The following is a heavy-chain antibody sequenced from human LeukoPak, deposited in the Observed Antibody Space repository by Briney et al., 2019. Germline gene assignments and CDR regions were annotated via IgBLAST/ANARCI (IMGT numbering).Heavy chain of an antibody. V-gene: IGHV4-59*12. Sequence: SETLSLTCSVSGASMSGYYWSWIRQPPGKGLEYIGNIFYIGTTNYNPSLKSRVTISLDMSKNEFSLTLSSVTAADTAVYYCARDGVLGQLVLGAFDIWGQGTMVTVSS. J-gene: IGHJ3*02. CDR3: ARDGVLGQLVLGAFDI. D-gene: IGHD6-13*01. CDR1: GASMSGYY. CDR2: IFYIGTT.